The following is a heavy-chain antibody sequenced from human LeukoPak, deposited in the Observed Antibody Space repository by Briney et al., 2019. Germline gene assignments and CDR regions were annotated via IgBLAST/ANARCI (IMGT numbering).Heavy chain of an antibody. D-gene: IGHD3-22*01. Sequence: GGSLRLSCAASGFTFSSYGMSWVRQAPGKGLERVSAISGSGGSTYYADSVKGRFTISRDNSKNTLYLQMNSLRAEDTAVYYCAKEGVSSSYYDSSGYLEVDYWGQGTLVTVSS. CDR2: ISGSGGST. CDR1: GFTFSSYG. CDR3: AKEGVSSSYYDSSGYLEVDY. J-gene: IGHJ4*02. V-gene: IGHV3-23*01.